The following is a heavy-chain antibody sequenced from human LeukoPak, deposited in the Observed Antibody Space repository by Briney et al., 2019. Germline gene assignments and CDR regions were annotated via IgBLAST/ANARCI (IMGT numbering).Heavy chain of an antibody. CDR1: GFTFSSYW. D-gene: IGHD2-2*03. V-gene: IGHV3-7*01. CDR2: MNLDGSEK. Sequence: GGSLRLSCAASGFTFSSYWMTWVRQAPGKGLEWVANMNLDGSEKYYVDSVKGRFIISRDNAKNSLFLQMNSLIAEDTAVYYCARAQGGYCSSTSCPQSDYWGQGTLVTVSS. J-gene: IGHJ4*02. CDR3: ARAQGGYCSSTSCPQSDY.